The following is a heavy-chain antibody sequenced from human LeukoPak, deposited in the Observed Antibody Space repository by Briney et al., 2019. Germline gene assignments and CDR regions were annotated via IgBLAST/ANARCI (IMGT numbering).Heavy chain of an antibody. J-gene: IGHJ3*02. D-gene: IGHD3-22*01. CDR2: ISGSGGST. CDR3: ASLTHYDSRSFAFDI. CDR1: GFTFSSYA. V-gene: IGHV3-23*01. Sequence: GGSLRLSCAASGFTFSSYAMSWVRQAPGKGLEWVSAISGSGGSTYYADSVKGRFTISRDNSKNTLYLQMNSLRAEDTALYYCASLTHYDSRSFAFDIWGQGTLVAVSS.